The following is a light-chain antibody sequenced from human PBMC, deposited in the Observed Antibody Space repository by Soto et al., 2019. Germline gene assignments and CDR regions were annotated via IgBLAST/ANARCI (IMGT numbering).Light chain of an antibody. CDR3: QQYGSSPRT. J-gene: IGKJ1*01. V-gene: IGKV3-20*01. Sequence: IAMTQSPDSLSVSPGERTTLSCRASQSVSSSYLAWYQQKPGQPPRLLIYGASNRATGIPDRFSGSGSGTDFTLTISRLEPEDFAVYYCQQYGSSPRTFGQGTKVDIK. CDR2: GAS. CDR1: QSVSSSY.